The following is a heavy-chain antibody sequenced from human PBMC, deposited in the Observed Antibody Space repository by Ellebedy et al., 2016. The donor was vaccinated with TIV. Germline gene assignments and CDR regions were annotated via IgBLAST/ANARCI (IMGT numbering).Heavy chain of an antibody. J-gene: IGHJ6*02. Sequence: GGSLRLXXAASGFTFSSYSMNWVRQAPGKGLEWVSSISSSSSYIYYADSVKGRFTISRDNSKNTLYLQMNSLRAEDTAVYYCARDNAVIAAEDYYYYGMDVWGQGTTVTVSS. D-gene: IGHD6-13*01. CDR3: ARDNAVIAAEDYYYYGMDV. CDR1: GFTFSSYS. CDR2: ISSSSSYI. V-gene: IGHV3-21*01.